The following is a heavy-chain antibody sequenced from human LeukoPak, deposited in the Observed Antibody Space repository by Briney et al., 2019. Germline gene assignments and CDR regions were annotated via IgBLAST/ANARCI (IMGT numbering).Heavy chain of an antibody. V-gene: IGHV3-21*01. CDR2: ITSTSTYI. CDR1: GFTFSSYT. Sequence: GGSLRLSCAASGFTFSSYTFKWVRQAPGKGLEWVASITSTSTYIYYADSVRGRFAVSRDNARNSLYLQMNSLRAEDTAVFYCVRRGPNNSGLDYWGQGTLVTVSS. CDR3: VRRGPNNSGLDY. J-gene: IGHJ4*02. D-gene: IGHD5-12*01.